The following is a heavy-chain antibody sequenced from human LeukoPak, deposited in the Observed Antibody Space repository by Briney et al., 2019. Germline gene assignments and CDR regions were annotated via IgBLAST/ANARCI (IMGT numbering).Heavy chain of an antibody. CDR3: ARSIAVAGPYYFDY. J-gene: IGHJ4*02. CDR1: GFTFNGYT. V-gene: IGHV3-33*01. CDR2: IWYDGSNK. D-gene: IGHD6-19*01. Sequence: GGSLRLSCVASGFTFNGYTMHWVRQAPGKGLEWVAIIWYDGSNKYYADSVKGRFTISRDNSKNTLFLQMNSLRAEDTAVYYCARSIAVAGPYYFDYWGQGTLVTVSS.